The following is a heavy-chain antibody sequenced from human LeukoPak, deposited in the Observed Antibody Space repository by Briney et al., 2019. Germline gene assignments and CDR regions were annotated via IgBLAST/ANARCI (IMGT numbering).Heavy chain of an antibody. CDR2: ISAYNGNT. Sequence: ASVKVSCKASGYTFTSYGISWVRQAPGQGLEWMGWISAYNGNTNYAQKLQGRVTMTTDTSTSTAYMELRSLRSDDTAVYYCARDFVRIVPAAISYLYDYGMDVWGQGTMVTVSS. D-gene: IGHD2-2*01. CDR3: ARDFVRIVPAAISYLYDYGMDV. J-gene: IGHJ6*02. V-gene: IGHV1-18*01. CDR1: GYTFTSYG.